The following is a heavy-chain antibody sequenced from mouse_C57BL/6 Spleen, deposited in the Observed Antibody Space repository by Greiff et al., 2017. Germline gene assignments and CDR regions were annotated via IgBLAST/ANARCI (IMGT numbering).Heavy chain of an antibody. CDR2: IYPGDGDT. J-gene: IGHJ4*01. V-gene: IGHV1-82*01. CDR1: GYAFSSSW. Sequence: VQLQQSGPELVKPGASVKISCKASGYAFSSSWMNWVKQRPGKGLEWIGRIYPGDGDTNYNGKFKGKATLTADKASSTAYMQLSSLTSEDSAVYFCARGGYYGSSSLAMDYWGQGTSVTVSS. CDR3: ARGGYYGSSSLAMDY. D-gene: IGHD1-1*01.